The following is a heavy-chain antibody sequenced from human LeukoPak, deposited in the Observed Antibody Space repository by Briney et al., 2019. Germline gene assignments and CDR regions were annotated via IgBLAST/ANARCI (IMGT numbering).Heavy chain of an antibody. CDR3: ARGRESVDY. J-gene: IGHJ4*02. D-gene: IGHD3-10*01. CDR2: ISSSGSTI. Sequence: LSLTCAVYGGSFSGYYWSWIRQPPGKGLEWVSYISSSGSTIYYADSVKGRFTISRDNAKNSLYLQMNSLRAEDTAVYYCARGRESVDYWGQGTLVTVSS. V-gene: IGHV3-11*04. CDR1: GGSFSGYY.